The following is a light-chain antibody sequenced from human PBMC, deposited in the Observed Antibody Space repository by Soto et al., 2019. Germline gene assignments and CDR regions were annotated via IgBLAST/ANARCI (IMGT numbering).Light chain of an antibody. CDR2: DAS. CDR3: QQRITWPSP. V-gene: IGKV3-11*01. Sequence: EIVLTQSPATLSLSPGESATLSCRASQSVSSSLAWYQQKAGQAPRLLIYDASNRATGIPARFSGSGSGTDFTLTISSLEPEDFAIYYCQQRITWPSPFGQGTKLEIK. CDR1: QSVSSS. J-gene: IGKJ2*01.